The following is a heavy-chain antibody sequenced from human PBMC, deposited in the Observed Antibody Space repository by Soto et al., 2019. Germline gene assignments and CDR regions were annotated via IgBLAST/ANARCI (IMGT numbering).Heavy chain of an antibody. CDR1: GYTFTGYY. Sequence: ASVKVSCKASGYTFTGYYMHWVRQAPGQGLEWIGWINPNGGGTNYAQKFQGWVTMTRDTSISTAYMELSRLRSDDTAVYYCARGGYNHYFDYWGQGTLVTVSS. V-gene: IGHV1-2*04. CDR2: INPNGGGT. D-gene: IGHD5-12*01. J-gene: IGHJ4*02. CDR3: ARGGYNHYFDY.